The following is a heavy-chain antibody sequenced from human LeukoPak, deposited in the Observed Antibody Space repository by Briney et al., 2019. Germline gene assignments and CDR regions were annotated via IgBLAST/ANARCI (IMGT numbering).Heavy chain of an antibody. J-gene: IGHJ4*02. CDR2: IEQDGSER. V-gene: IGHV3-7*03. CDR3: ARDKIVGATYFDY. CDR1: GFSFSSHW. D-gene: IGHD1-26*01. Sequence: GGSLRLSCVATGFSFSSHWMSWVRQAPGKGLEWVANIEQDGSERYYVDSVKGRFTISRDNAKTSLYLQMNSLRAEDTAVYYCARDKIVGATYFDYWGQGILVTVSS.